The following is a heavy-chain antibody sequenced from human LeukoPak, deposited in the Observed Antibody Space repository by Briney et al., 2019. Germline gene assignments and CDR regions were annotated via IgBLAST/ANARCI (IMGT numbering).Heavy chain of an antibody. CDR2: ISSSGGTI. J-gene: IGHJ4*02. CDR3: AGGDSSGYYPIDY. CDR1: GFTFSTYE. D-gene: IGHD3-22*01. V-gene: IGHV3-48*03. Sequence: GGSLRLSCAASGFTFSTYEMNWVRQAPGKGLEWVSYISSSGGTIYYADSVKGRFTISRDNAKNSLYRQMNSLRAEDTAVYYCAGGDSSGYYPIDYWGQGTLVTVSS.